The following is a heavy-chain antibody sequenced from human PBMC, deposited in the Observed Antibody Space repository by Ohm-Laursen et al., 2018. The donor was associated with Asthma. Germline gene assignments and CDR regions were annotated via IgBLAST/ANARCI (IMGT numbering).Heavy chain of an antibody. CDR3: ARIGPEWELPGREYSLHH. Sequence: SLRLSRAASGHTFSRYSIHWIRQAPGKGLEWVASISTASTFIYYADSVRGRFTTSRDNARNSVYLQMNSLRAEDTALYYCARIGPEWELPGREYSLHHWGEGTLVTVSS. J-gene: IGHJ1*01. D-gene: IGHD1-26*01. CDR1: GHTFSRYS. V-gene: IGHV3-21*01. CDR2: ISTASTFI.